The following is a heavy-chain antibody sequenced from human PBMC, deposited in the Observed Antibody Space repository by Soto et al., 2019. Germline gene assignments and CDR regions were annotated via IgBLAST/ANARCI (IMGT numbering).Heavy chain of an antibody. Sequence: QVQLVQSGAEVKKPGASVKVSCKASGYTFITYGINWVRQAPGQGLEWMAWISAYNGNTYYAQNFQGRVTITTDTSTSTAYMELRSPRSDDTAIYYCARGTYKDFWGQGTLVTVSS. V-gene: IGHV1-18*01. D-gene: IGHD1-1*01. CDR1: GYTFITYG. CDR2: ISAYNGNT. CDR3: ARGTYKDF. J-gene: IGHJ4*02.